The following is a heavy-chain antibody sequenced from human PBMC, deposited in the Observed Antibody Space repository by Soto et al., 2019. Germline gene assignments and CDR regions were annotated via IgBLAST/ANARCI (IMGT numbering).Heavy chain of an antibody. J-gene: IGHJ4*02. D-gene: IGHD1-1*01. CDR1: GFTFSSYG. V-gene: IGHV3-33*01. CDR3: ARSPHPGGTGTTLDY. Sequence: QVQLVESGGGVVQPGRSLRLSCAASGFTFSSYGMHWVRQAPGKGLEWVAVIWYDGSNKYYADSVKGRFTISRDNSKNTLYLQMNSLRAEDTAVYYCARSPHPGGTGTTLDYWGQGTLVTVSS. CDR2: IWYDGSNK.